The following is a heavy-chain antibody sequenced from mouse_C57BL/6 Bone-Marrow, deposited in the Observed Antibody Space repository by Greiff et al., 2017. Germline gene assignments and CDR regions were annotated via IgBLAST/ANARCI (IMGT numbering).Heavy chain of an antibody. V-gene: IGHV5-15*01. J-gene: IGHJ3*01. CDR2: ISNLAYSI. D-gene: IGHD2-4*01. CDR1: GFTFSDYG. Sequence: EVQLVESGGGLVQPGGSLKLSCAASGFTFSDYGMAWVRQAPRKGPAWVAFISNLAYSIYYADTVTGRFTISRENAKNTLYLELSSLSSEDTAMYDCASYDYDDVLFAYWGQGTLVTVSA. CDR3: ASYDYDDVLFAY.